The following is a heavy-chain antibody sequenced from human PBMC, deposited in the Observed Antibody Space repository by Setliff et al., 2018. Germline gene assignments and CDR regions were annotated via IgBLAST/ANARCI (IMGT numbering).Heavy chain of an antibody. CDR3: ASAHYYSGYIEYFQY. V-gene: IGHV1-3*01. D-gene: IGHD5-12*01. J-gene: IGHJ1*01. Sequence: ASVKVSCKASEFTSTNYAIHWVRQAPGQRPECMGWIHAGNGDTKYSQKFQGRVTITRDTSASTVYMELSSLRSEDTAVYYCASAHYYSGYIEYFQYWGQGTLVTVSS. CDR1: EFTSTNYA. CDR2: IHAGNGDT.